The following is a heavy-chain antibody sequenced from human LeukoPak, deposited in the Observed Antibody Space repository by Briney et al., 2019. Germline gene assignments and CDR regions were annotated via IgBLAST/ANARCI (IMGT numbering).Heavy chain of an antibody. CDR3: ARRAGSGSYYNLAPYYFDY. J-gene: IGHJ4*02. V-gene: IGHV4-34*01. Sequence: SSETLSLTCAVYGGSFSGYYWSWIRQPPGKGLEWIGEINHSGSTNYNPSLKSRVTISVDTSKNQFSLKLSSVTAADTAVYYCARRAGSGSYYNLAPYYFDYWGQGTLVTVSS. D-gene: IGHD3-10*01. CDR2: INHSGST. CDR1: GGSFSGYY.